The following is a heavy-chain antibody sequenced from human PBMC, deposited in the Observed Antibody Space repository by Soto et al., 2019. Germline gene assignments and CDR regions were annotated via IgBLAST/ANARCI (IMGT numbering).Heavy chain of an antibody. Sequence: QVQLVQSGAEVKKPGSSVKVSCKASGGTFSSYAISWVRQAPGQGLEWMGGIIPIFGTANYAQKFQGRVTITADESTSTAYMELSSLRSEDTDVYYCARDLDYYDSSGYYFRGAFDIWGQGTMVTVSS. CDR2: IIPIFGTA. CDR1: GGTFSSYA. D-gene: IGHD3-22*01. J-gene: IGHJ3*02. V-gene: IGHV1-69*01. CDR3: ARDLDYYDSSGYYFRGAFDI.